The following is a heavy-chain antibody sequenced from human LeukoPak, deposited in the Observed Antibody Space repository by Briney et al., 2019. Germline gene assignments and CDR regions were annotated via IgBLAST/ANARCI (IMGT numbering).Heavy chain of an antibody. Sequence: MHXVRXAPGQGLEWMGRINPNSGGTNYAQKFQGRVTMTRDTSISTAYMELSRLRSDDTAVYYCASSDRIRGRVFWGQGTLVTVSS. CDR3: ASSDRIRGRVF. CDR2: INPNSGGT. J-gene: IGHJ4*02. V-gene: IGHV1-2*06. D-gene: IGHD3-10*01.